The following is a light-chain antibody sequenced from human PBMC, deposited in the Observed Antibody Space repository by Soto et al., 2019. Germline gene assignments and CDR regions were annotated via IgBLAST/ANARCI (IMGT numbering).Light chain of an antibody. CDR3: QSYDSSLSVVV. Sequence: QPVLTQPPSVSGAPGQRVTISCTGSSSNIGAGYDGHWYQQLPGTAPKLLIYGNSNRPSGVPDRFSGSKSGTSASLAITGLQAEDEADYYCQSYDSSLSVVVFGGGTKLTVL. J-gene: IGLJ2*01. CDR1: SSNIGAGYD. V-gene: IGLV1-40*01. CDR2: GNS.